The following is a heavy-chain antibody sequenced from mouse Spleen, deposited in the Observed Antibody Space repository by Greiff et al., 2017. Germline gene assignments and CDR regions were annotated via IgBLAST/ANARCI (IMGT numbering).Heavy chain of an antibody. CDR1: GFSLTNYA. V-gene: IGHV2-4-1*01. CDR3: ATLDSSGYQGSWFAY. CDR2: IWSDGST. Sequence: VKLVESGPGLVAPSQSLSITCTVSGFSLTNYAVHWVRQSPGKGLEWLGVIWSDGSTDYNAAFISRLSISKDNSKSQVFFKMNSLQADDTAIYYCATLDSSGYQGSWFAYWGQGTLVTVSA. D-gene: IGHD3-2*01. J-gene: IGHJ3*01.